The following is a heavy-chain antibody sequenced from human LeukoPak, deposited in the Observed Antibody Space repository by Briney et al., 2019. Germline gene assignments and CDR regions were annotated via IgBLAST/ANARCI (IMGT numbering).Heavy chain of an antibody. CDR2: INYDGSST. Sequence: GGSVRLSCAASGFTFTSYRIHWVRQAPGKGLVWVSHINYDGSSTTYADSVKGRFTISRDNAKNTVYLQMNSLRADDTAIYYCARANSGWSIDYWGQGTLVTVSS. D-gene: IGHD6-19*01. J-gene: IGHJ4*02. CDR3: ARANSGWSIDY. V-gene: IGHV3-74*01. CDR1: GFTFTSYR.